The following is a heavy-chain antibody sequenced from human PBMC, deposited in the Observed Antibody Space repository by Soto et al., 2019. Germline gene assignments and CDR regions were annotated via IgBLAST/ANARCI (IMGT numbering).Heavy chain of an antibody. J-gene: IGHJ6*02. CDR3: AGRGHSSPSGGIYYYYGMDV. D-gene: IGHD6-6*01. CDR2: ISAYNGNT. CDR1: GYTFTSYG. Sequence: QVQLVQSGAEVKKPGASVKVSCKASGYTFTSYGISWVRQAPGQGLEWMGWISAYNGNTNYAQKLQGRVTMTTDTSTSTAYMELRSLRSDDTAVYYCAGRGHSSPSGGIYYYYGMDVWGQGTTVTVSS. V-gene: IGHV1-18*01.